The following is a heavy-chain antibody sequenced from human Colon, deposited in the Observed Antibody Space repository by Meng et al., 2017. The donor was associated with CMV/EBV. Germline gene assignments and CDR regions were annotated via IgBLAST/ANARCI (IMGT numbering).Heavy chain of an antibody. CDR1: GYTFTSCY. J-gene: IGHJ4*02. D-gene: IGHD2-2*01. CDR3: ARRFCSSSSCSLDY. Sequence: KESGYTFTSCYIHWVRQGPGQGVGWVGIINPSGGSTNYAKKVQGRVTMTRDTSTSTVYMELSSLRSEDTAVYYCARRFCSSSSCSLDYWGQGTLVTVSS. CDR2: INPSGGST. V-gene: IGHV1-46*01.